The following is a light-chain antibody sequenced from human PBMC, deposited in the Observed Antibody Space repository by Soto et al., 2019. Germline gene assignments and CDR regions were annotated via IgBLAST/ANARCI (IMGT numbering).Light chain of an antibody. Sequence: QSVLTQPPSASGTPGQRVTISCSGSSSNIGSNTVKWYQQLPGTAPKLLIYSNNQRPSGVPHRFSGSKSGTSASLAISGLQSDDEADYYCAAWDDSMKGVVFGGGTKVTVL. V-gene: IGLV1-44*01. CDR1: SSNIGSNT. CDR3: AAWDDSMKGVV. CDR2: SNN. J-gene: IGLJ2*01.